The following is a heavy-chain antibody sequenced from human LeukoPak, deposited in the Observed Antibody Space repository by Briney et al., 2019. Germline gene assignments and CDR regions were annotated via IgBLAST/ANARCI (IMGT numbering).Heavy chain of an antibody. CDR3: ARGPHYDILTGYGDSGSFDI. V-gene: IGHV4-34*01. CDR2: INHSGST. CDR1: GGSFSGYY. D-gene: IGHD3-9*01. J-gene: IGHJ3*02. Sequence: PSETLSLTCAVYGGSFSGYYWSWIRQPPGKGLEWIGEINHSGSTNYNPSLKSRVTISVDTSKNQFSPKLSSVTAADTAVYYCARGPHYDILTGYGDSGSFDIWGQGTMVTVSS.